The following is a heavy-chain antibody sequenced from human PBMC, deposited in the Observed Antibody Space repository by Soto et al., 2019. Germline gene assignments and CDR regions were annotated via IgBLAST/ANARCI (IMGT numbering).Heavy chain of an antibody. D-gene: IGHD1-1*01. V-gene: IGHV1-58*02. CDR2: IVVGSGNT. CDR3: AADMAPTDMYNWFDP. J-gene: IGHJ5*02. Sequence: QTQLVQSGPEVKKPGTSVKVSCKASGFTFSSSAIQWVRQAHGQRLEWIGWIVVGSGNTKYAQKFQERLTMTRDMSTSTAYMELSSLRSEDTAVYYCAADMAPTDMYNWFDPWGQGTLVTVSS. CDR1: GFTFSSSA.